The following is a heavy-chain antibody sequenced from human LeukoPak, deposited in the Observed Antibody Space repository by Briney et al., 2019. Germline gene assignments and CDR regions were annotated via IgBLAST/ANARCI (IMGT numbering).Heavy chain of an antibody. CDR2: ISAYNGNT. D-gene: IGHD3-16*02. CDR1: GYTFTSYG. V-gene: IGHV1-18*01. J-gene: IGHJ4*02. CDR3: ARSGAVVRDYVWGSYRYTY. Sequence: ASVKVSCKASGYTFTSYGISWVRQAPGQGLEWMGWISAYNGNTNYAQKLQGRGTMTTDTSTSTAYMELRSLRSDDTAVYYCARSGAVVRDYVWGSYRYTYWGQGTLVTVSS.